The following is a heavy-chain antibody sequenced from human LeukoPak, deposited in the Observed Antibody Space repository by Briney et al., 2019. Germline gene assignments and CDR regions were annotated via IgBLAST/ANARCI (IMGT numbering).Heavy chain of an antibody. CDR3: AIGGSYQGDYFDY. Sequence: PGGSLRLSCAASGFTFSSYAVSWVRQAPGKGLEWVSAISGSGGSTYYADSVKGRFTISRDNSKNTLYLQMNSLRAEDTAVYYCAIGGSYQGDYFDYWGQGTLVTVSS. CDR2: ISGSGGST. CDR1: GFTFSSYA. D-gene: IGHD1-26*01. J-gene: IGHJ4*02. V-gene: IGHV3-23*01.